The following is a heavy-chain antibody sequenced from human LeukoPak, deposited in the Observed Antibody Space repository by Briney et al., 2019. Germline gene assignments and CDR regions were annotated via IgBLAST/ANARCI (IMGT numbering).Heavy chain of an antibody. V-gene: IGHV1-2*02. J-gene: IGHJ4*02. Sequence: ASVKVSCKASGYTFTGYYMHWVRQAPGQGLEWMGWINPNSGGTNYAQKFQGRVTMTRDTSISTAYMELSSLRSEDTAVYYCATPGSSWSFPFDYWGQGTLVTVSS. CDR1: GYTFTGYY. CDR3: ATPGSSWSFPFDY. D-gene: IGHD6-13*01. CDR2: INPNSGGT.